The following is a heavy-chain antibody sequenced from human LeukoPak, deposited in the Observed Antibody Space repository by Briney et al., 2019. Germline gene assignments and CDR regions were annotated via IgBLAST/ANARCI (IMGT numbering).Heavy chain of an antibody. CDR2: IYHSGST. V-gene: IGHV4-38-2*02. CDR3: ARGFYYGSGRPHWFDP. Sequence: SETLSLTCTVSGYSISSGYYWGWIRQPPGKGLEWIGSIYHSGSTYYNPSLKSRVTISVDTSKNQFPLKLSSVTAADTAVYYCARGFYYGSGRPHWFDPWGQGTLVTVSS. CDR1: GYSISSGYY. D-gene: IGHD3-10*01. J-gene: IGHJ5*02.